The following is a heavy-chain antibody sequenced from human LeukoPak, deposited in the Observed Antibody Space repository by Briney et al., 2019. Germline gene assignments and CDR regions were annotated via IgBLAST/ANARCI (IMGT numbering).Heavy chain of an antibody. CDR1: GFSFSIHP. Sequence: GGSLRLSCAASGFSFSIHPMSWVRQAPGKGLQWVSAISGGGSSTYYADSVKGRFTISRDNSKSTLYLQMNSLRAEDTAVYYCAKDGFDYYDSSGYYYFDYWGQGTLVTVSS. J-gene: IGHJ4*02. CDR2: ISGGGSST. D-gene: IGHD3-22*01. V-gene: IGHV3-23*01. CDR3: AKDGFDYYDSSGYYYFDY.